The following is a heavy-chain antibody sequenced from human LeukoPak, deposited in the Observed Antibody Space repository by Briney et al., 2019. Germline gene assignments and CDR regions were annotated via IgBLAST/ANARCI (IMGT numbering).Heavy chain of an antibody. CDR3: ARGQYYDFWSGYSNWFDP. CDR2: IYYSGST. V-gene: IGHV4-59*01. J-gene: IGHJ5*02. Sequence: PSETLSLTCTVSGGSISSYYWSWIRQPPGKGLEWIGYIYYSGSTNYNPSLKSRVTISVDTSKNQFSLKLSSVTAADTAVYYCARGQYYDFWSGYSNWFDPWGQGTLVTVSS. D-gene: IGHD3-3*01. CDR1: GGSISSYY.